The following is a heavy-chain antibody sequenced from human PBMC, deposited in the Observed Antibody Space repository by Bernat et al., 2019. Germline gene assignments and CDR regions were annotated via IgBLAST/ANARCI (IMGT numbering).Heavy chain of an antibody. CDR1: GFTFSSFA. J-gene: IGHJ4*02. V-gene: IGHV3-30*01. CDR2: ISYDGSTK. CDR3: ARRGYYGN. D-gene: IGHD3-3*01. Sequence: QVQLVESGGGVVQPGRSLRLSCATSGFTFSSFAMHWVRQAPGKGLEWVAVISYDGSTKYSADSVRCRFTISRDNSKNSLYLQMNSLRVDDTAVYYCARRGYYGNWGQGTLVTVSS.